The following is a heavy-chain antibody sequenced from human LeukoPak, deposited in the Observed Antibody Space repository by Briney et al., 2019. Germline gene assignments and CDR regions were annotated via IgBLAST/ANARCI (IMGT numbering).Heavy chain of an antibody. Sequence: GGSLRLSCAASGFTFNSYSMHWVRQAPGKGLEWVAITSNDGSKKYYADSVKGRFTISRDNSKNTLFLQMECLRPEDTAVYYCAREMTGMGYFDYWGQGTLVTVSS. CDR3: AREMTGMGYFDY. D-gene: IGHD2-8*01. J-gene: IGHJ4*02. CDR2: TSNDGSKK. V-gene: IGHV3-30*04. CDR1: GFTFNSYS.